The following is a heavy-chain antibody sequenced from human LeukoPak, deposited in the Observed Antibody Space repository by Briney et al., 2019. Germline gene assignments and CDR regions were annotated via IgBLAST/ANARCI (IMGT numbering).Heavy chain of an antibody. CDR2: INPSGGST. CDR3: ARVLWVGYSNHYFDP. V-gene: IGHV1-46*01. Sequence: GASVKVSCKASGYTFTSYYMHWVRQAPGQGLEWMGIINPSGGSTSYAQKFQGRVTMTRDTSTSTVYMELSSLRSEDTAVYYCARVLWVGYSNHYFDPWGQGTLVTVSS. D-gene: IGHD6-13*01. CDR1: GYTFTSYY. J-gene: IGHJ5*02.